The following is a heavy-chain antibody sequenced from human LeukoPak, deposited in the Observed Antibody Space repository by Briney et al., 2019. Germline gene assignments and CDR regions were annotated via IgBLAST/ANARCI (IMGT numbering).Heavy chain of an antibody. CDR2: IYYSGST. V-gene: IGHV4-39*01. J-gene: IGHJ4*02. CDR3: ARGHYGARFDY. CDR1: GGSISSSSYY. Sequence: SETLSLTCTVSGGSISSSSYYWGWIRQPPGQGLEWIGSIYYSGSTYYNPSLKSRVTISVDTSKNQFSLKLSSVTAADTAVYYCARGHYGARFDYWGQGTLVTVSS. D-gene: IGHD4/OR15-4a*01.